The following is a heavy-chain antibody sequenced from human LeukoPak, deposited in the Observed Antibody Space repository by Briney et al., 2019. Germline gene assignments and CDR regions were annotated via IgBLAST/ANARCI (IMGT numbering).Heavy chain of an antibody. J-gene: IGHJ4*02. V-gene: IGHV3-48*03. Sequence: GGSLRLSCAASGFTFSSYEMNWVRQAPGKGLEWVSYISSSGSTIYYADSVKGRFTISRDNAKNTLYLQMNSLRAEDTAVYYCARGIEAFDYWGQGTLVTVSA. CDR3: ARGIEAFDY. D-gene: IGHD2-15*01. CDR2: ISSSGSTI. CDR1: GFTFSSYE.